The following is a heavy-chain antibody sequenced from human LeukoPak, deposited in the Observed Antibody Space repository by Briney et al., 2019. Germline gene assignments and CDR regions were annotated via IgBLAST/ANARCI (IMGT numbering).Heavy chain of an antibody. CDR3: AKDQIPDYYYDSSGYSPLDAFDI. Sequence: PGGSLRLSCAASGFTFSSYAMSWVRQAPGRGLEWVSAIIGSGGSTYYADSVEGRFTISRDNSKNTLYLQMNSLRAEDTAVYYCAKDQIPDYYYDSSGYSPLDAFDIWGQGTMVTVSS. J-gene: IGHJ3*02. CDR2: IIGSGGST. D-gene: IGHD3-22*01. V-gene: IGHV3-23*01. CDR1: GFTFSSYA.